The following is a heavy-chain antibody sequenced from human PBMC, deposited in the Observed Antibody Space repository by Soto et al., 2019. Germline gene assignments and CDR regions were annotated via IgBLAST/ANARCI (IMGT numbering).Heavy chain of an antibody. CDR2: INHSGST. Sequence: QVQLQQWGAGLLKPSETLSLTCAVYGGSFSGYYWSWIRQPPGKGLEWIGEINHSGSTNYNPSLKSRVTISVDTSKNQFSLKLSSGTAADTAVYYCARGIVVVVAATPGSSGERLDYFDYWGQGTLVTVSS. J-gene: IGHJ4*02. D-gene: IGHD2-15*01. V-gene: IGHV4-34*01. CDR1: GGSFSGYY. CDR3: ARGIVVVVAATPGSSGERLDYFDY.